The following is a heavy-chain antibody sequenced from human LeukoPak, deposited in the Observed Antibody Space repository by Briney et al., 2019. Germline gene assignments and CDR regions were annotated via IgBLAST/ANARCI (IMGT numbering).Heavy chain of an antibody. V-gene: IGHV1-18*04. Sequence: ASVKVSCKVSGYTFTDYYMHWVQQAPGQGLEWMGWISAYNGNTNYAQKLQGRVTMTTDTSTSTAYMELRSLRSDDTAVYYCARDIPGEGSLDAFDIWGQGTMVTVSS. CDR2: ISAYNGNT. D-gene: IGHD3-16*01. CDR3: ARDIPGEGSLDAFDI. J-gene: IGHJ3*02. CDR1: GYTFTDYY.